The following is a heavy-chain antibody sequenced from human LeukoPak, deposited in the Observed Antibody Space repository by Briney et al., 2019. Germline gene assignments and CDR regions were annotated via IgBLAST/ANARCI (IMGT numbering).Heavy chain of an antibody. CDR2: ISGSGGST. D-gene: IGHD3-16*01. J-gene: IGHJ4*02. V-gene: IGHV3-23*01. CDR3: AKGYYDYVWGSYYFDY. CDR1: GFTFSSYA. Sequence: GGSLRLSCAASGFTFSSYAMSWVRQAPGQGLEWVSVISGSGGSTYYADSVKGRFTISRDNSRDTLYLQMNSLRAEDTAVYYCAKGYYDYVWGSYYFDYWGQGTLVTVSS.